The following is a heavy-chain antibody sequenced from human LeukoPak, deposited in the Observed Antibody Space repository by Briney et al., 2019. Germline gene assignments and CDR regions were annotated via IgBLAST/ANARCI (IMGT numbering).Heavy chain of an antibody. CDR2: IYYSGST. D-gene: IGHD6-19*01. J-gene: IGHJ4*02. CDR3: ARSRGRGIAVAGTIDY. V-gene: IGHV4-39*01. Sequence: TSETLSLTCTVSGGSISSSSYYWGWIRQPPGKGLEWIGSIYYSGSTYYNPSLKTRVTISVDTSKNQFSLKLSPVTAADTAVYYCARSRGRGIAVAGTIDYWGQGTLVTVSS. CDR1: GGSISSSSYY.